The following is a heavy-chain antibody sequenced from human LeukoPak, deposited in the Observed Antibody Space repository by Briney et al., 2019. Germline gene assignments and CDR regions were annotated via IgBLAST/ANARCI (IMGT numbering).Heavy chain of an antibody. CDR3: TRLALYGDYRDAFDI. CDR1: GFTFSGSA. Sequence: GGSLRLSCAASGFTFSGSAMHWVRQASGKGLEWVGRIRSKANSYATAYAASVKGRFTTSRDDSKNTAYLQMNSLKTEDTAVYYCTRLALYGDYRDAFDIWGQGTMVTVSS. J-gene: IGHJ3*02. D-gene: IGHD4-17*01. V-gene: IGHV3-73*01. CDR2: IRSKANSYAT.